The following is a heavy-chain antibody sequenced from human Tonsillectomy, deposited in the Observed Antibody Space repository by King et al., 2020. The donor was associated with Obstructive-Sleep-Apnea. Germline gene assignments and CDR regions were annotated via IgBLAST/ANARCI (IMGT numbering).Heavy chain of an antibody. J-gene: IGHJ5*02. CDR3: AHRGYDSSGYPFDP. V-gene: IGHV2-5*02. D-gene: IGHD3-22*01. CDR2: IVLDDDK. Sequence: TLKESGPTLVKPTQTLTLTCTFSGFSLSTSGVGGGWVRQPPGKALEWLALIVLDDDKRSSPSLKRRLTITKDTSKNQVVLTMTNMDPVDTATYYCAHRGYDSSGYPFDPWGQGTLVTVSS. CDR1: GFSLSTSGVG.